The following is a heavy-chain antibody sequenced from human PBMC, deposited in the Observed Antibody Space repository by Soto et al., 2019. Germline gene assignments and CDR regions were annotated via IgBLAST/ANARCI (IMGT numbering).Heavy chain of an antibody. J-gene: IGHJ4*02. V-gene: IGHV4-59*08. D-gene: IGHD4-17*01. Sequence: SETLSLTCTVSGGSISIYYWSWIRQPPGKGLEWIGYIYYSGSINYNPSLKSRVTISVDTSKNQFSLKLSSVTAADTAVYYCARHATLHADYDYWGQGTLVTVS. CDR2: IYYSGSI. CDR3: ARHATLHADYDY. CDR1: GGSISIYY.